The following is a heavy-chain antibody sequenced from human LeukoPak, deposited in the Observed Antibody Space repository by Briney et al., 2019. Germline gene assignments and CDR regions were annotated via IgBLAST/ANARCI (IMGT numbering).Heavy chain of an antibody. CDR1: GGTFISYA. Sequence: ASVKVSCKASGGTFISYAISWVRQAPGQGLEWMGWISAYNGNTNYAQKLQGRVTMTTDTSTSTAYMELRSLRSDDTAVYYCARGYYDFWSGYYPRYFFGYWGQGTLVTVSS. V-gene: IGHV1-18*01. CDR2: ISAYNGNT. D-gene: IGHD3-3*01. CDR3: ARGYYDFWSGYYPRYFFGY. J-gene: IGHJ4*02.